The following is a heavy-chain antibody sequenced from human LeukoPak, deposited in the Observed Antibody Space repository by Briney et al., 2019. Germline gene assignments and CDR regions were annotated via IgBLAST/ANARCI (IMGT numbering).Heavy chain of an antibody. V-gene: IGHV1-18*01. CDR2: ISTYNDHR. J-gene: IGHJ5*02. CDR1: GYTFASYG. CDR3: ARAMPGYCSGGSCLNWFDP. D-gene: IGHD2-15*01. Sequence: GASVKVSCKASGYTFASYGISWVRQAPGQGLEWMGWISTYNDHRNYAQNLQNLQGRVTMTTDTSTSTAYMELRSLRSDDTAVYYCARAMPGYCSGGSCLNWFDPWGQGTLVTVSS.